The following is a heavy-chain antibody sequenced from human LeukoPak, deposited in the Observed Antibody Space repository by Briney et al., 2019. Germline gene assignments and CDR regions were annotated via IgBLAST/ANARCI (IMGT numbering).Heavy chain of an antibody. Sequence: GGSLRLSCAASGFTVSSNYMSWFRHNPGKGLEWVSIIYSGGSTYYTDSVQGRFTISRDSSKNTLYLQMSSLRAEDTAVYYCARDLNPELRYLPYYYGMDVWGQGTTVTVSS. CDR3: ARDLNPELRYLPYYYGMDV. J-gene: IGHJ6*02. V-gene: IGHV3-53*01. CDR1: GFTVSSNY. CDR2: IYSGGST. D-gene: IGHD3-9*01.